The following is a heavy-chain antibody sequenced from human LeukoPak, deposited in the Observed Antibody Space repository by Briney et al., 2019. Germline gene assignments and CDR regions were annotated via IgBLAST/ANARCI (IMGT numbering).Heavy chain of an antibody. CDR1: GYTFTSYA. D-gene: IGHD3-22*01. V-gene: IGHV7-4-1*02. Sequence: GASVNVSCKASGYTFTSYAMNWVRQAPGQGLEWMGWINTNTGNPTYAQGFTGRFVFSLDTSVSTAYLQINSLKAEDTAVYYCARGSRYYYDSSGYYYFFDYWGQGTLVTVSS. CDR2: INTNTGNP. J-gene: IGHJ4*02. CDR3: ARGSRYYYDSSGYYYFFDY.